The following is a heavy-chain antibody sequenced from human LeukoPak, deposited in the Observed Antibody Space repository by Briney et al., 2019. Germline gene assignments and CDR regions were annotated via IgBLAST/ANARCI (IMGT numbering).Heavy chain of an antibody. Sequence: PSETLSLTCTVSGGSISSSSYYWGWIRQPPGKGLEWIGSIYYSGSTYYNPSLKSRVTISVDTSKNQFSLKLSSATAADTAVYYCARLWLRPRARGKSSFIYYFDYWGQGTLVTVSS. CDR1: GGSISSSSYY. D-gene: IGHD3-16*01. CDR3: ARLWLRPRARGKSSFIYYFDY. CDR2: IYYSGST. J-gene: IGHJ4*02. V-gene: IGHV4-39*01.